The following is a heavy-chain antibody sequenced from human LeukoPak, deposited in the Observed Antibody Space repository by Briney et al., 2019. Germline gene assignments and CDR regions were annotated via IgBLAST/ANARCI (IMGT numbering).Heavy chain of an antibody. D-gene: IGHD3-10*01. CDR1: GGTFSSYA. V-gene: IGHV1-69*01. CDR2: IIPIFGTA. Sequence: ASVKVSCKASGGTFSSYAISWVRQAPGQGLEWMGGIIPIFGTANYAQKFQGRVTITADESTSTAYMELSSLRSEDTAVYYCARDLTMVRGVFDYWGQGTLVTVSS. J-gene: IGHJ4*02. CDR3: ARDLTMVRGVFDY.